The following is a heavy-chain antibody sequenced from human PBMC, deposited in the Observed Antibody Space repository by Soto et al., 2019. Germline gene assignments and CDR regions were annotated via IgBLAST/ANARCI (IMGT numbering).Heavy chain of an antibody. D-gene: IGHD4-17*01. CDR3: AKDRSVTTMGGASYYFDY. CDR1: GFTFSSYG. V-gene: IGHV3-30*18. CDR2: ISYDGSNK. Sequence: GGSLRLSCAASGFTFSSYGMHWVRQAPGKGLEWVAVISYDGSNKYYADSVKGRFTISRDNSKKTLYLQMNSLRAEDTAVYYCAKDRSVTTMGGASYYFDYWGQGTLVTVSS. J-gene: IGHJ4*02.